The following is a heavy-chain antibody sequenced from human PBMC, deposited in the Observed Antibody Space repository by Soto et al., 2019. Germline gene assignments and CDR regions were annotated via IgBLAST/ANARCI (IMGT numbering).Heavy chain of an antibody. CDR1: GVSLGGFN. CDR3: ARGRTAALIETRLFRVLFDL. D-gene: IGHD3-10*01. V-gene: IGHV4-34*01. CDR2: SSRSGTT. J-gene: IGHJ4*01. Sequence: QVQLQQWGAGLFKPSETLSLTCAVSGVSLGGFNWSWIRQPPGKGLEWIGESSRSGTTNYGPSLKRRVSMSMDTSPNQVSLNLSSVTDADTAVDYGARGRTAALIETRLFRVLFDLWCHGTLFTVSS.